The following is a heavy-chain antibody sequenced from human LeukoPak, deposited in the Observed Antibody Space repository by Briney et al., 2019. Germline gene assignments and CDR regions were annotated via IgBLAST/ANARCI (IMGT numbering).Heavy chain of an antibody. CDR1: GGSISSYY. V-gene: IGHV4-59*01. J-gene: IGHJ3*02. Sequence: SETLSLTCTVSGGSISSYYWSWIRQPPGKGLEWIGYIYYSGSTNYNPTLKSRVTISVDTSKNQFSLKLSSVTAADTAVYYCARDGIKSGAFDIWGQGTMVTVSS. CDR2: IYYSGST. CDR3: ARDGIKSGAFDI. D-gene: IGHD1-26*01.